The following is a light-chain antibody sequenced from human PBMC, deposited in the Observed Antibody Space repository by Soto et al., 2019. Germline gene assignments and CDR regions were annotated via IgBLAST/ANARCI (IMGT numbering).Light chain of an antibody. Sequence: QSVLTQPPSVSAAPGQKVTISCSGSSSNIGNEYVSWYQQLPGTAPKLLIYDNNQRPSGIPDRFSGSKSGTSATLGITGLQTGDEADYYCGTWDDSLSAVVFGGGTKVTVL. J-gene: IGLJ2*01. CDR2: DNN. V-gene: IGLV1-51*01. CDR3: GTWDDSLSAVV. CDR1: SSNIGNEY.